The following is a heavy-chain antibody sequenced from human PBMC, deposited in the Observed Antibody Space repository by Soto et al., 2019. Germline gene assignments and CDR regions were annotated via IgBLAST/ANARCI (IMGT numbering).Heavy chain of an antibody. J-gene: IGHJ6*02. CDR3: AGPLWFGELEDYYYYYGMDV. CDR1: GFTFSRYW. Sequence: GGSLRLSCAAAGFTFSRYWMSWVRQAPGKGLELVANIKGDGSEIYYVDSVKGRFTISRDNAKNSLYLQMNSLRVEDTAVYYCAGPLWFGELEDYYYYYGMDVWGQGTTVTVSS. D-gene: IGHD3-10*01. V-gene: IGHV3-7*01. CDR2: IKGDGSEI.